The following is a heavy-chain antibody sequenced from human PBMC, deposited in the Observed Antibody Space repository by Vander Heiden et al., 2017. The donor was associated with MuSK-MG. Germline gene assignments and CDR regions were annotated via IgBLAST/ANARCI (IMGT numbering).Heavy chain of an antibody. V-gene: IGHV4-61*01. D-gene: IGHD3-3*01. CDR2: IYYSGST. CDR1: GGSVSSGSYY. J-gene: IGHJ4*02. CDR3: ARVSGQYDDCGSGHYYFDY. Sequence: QVQLQESGPGLVKPSETLSLTCTVSGGSVSSGSYYWSWIRQPPGKGLEWIGYIYYSGSTNYNPSLKRRGTISVDTSKNQFSLKLSSVTAAETAVYYCARVSGQYDDCGSGHYYFDYWGQGTMVTVYS.